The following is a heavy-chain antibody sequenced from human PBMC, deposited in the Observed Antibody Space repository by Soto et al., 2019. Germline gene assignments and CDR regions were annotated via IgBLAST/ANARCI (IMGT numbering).Heavy chain of an antibody. J-gene: IGHJ6*02. Sequence: QVQLVESGGGVVQPGRSLRLSCAASGFTFSSYGMHWVRQAPGKGLEWVAVIWYDGSNKYYADSVKGRFTISRDNSNNTLYLQMNSLRAEDTAVYYCARAYSPSRGMDVWGQGTTVTVS. V-gene: IGHV3-33*01. CDR1: GFTFSSYG. CDR3: ARAYSPSRGMDV. CDR2: IWYDGSNK. D-gene: IGHD2-21*01.